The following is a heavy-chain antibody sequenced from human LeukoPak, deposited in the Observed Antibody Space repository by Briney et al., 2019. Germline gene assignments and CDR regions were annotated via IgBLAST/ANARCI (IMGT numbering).Heavy chain of an antibody. V-gene: IGHV4-34*01. J-gene: IGHJ5*02. CDR2: INHSGST. CDR1: GGSFSGYY. D-gene: IGHD6-13*01. Sequence: SETLSLTCAVYGGSFSGYYWSWIRQPPGKGLEWIGEINHSGSTNYNPSLKSRVTISVDTSKNQFSLKLSSVTAADTAVYYCARGQRGSWGNWFDPWGQGTLVTASS. CDR3: ARGQRGSWGNWFDP.